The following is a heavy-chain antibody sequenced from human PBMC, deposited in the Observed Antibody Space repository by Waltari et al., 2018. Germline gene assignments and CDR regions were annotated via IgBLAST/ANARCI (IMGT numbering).Heavy chain of an antibody. D-gene: IGHD3-16*01. CDR2: ISGSGAAI. CDR3: AEAGLYVRDYYYDYSMGV. Sequence: EVQLLESGGGLVQPGGSLRLPCAASGFTFSSYAMRWVRQAPGKGLEWVSSISGSGAAIYYADSVKGRFTISRDNSKNTLYLQMISLRAEDTAVYYCAEAGLYVRDYYYDYSMGVWGQGTTVTVSS. J-gene: IGHJ6*02. CDR1: GFTFSSYA. V-gene: IGHV3-23*01.